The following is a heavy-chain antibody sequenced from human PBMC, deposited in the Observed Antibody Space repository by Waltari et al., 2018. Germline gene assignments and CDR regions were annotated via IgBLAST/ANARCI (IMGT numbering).Heavy chain of an antibody. CDR1: GFTFSSYW. D-gene: IGHD2-15*01. Sequence: EVQLVESGGGLVQPGGSLRLSCAASGFTFSSYWMHWVRQAPGKGLVWVSRIKSEGSSTSYADSVKGRFTISRDNAKNTLYLQMNSLRAEDTAVYYCARARLAARTWFDPWGQGTLVTVSS. CDR2: IKSEGSST. CDR3: ARARLAARTWFDP. J-gene: IGHJ5*02. V-gene: IGHV3-74*01.